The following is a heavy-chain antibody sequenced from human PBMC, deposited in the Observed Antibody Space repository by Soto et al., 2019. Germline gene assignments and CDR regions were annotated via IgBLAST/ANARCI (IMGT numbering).Heavy chain of an antibody. V-gene: IGHV4-59*01. Sequence: QVQLQESGPGLVKPSETLSLTCTVPGGSISSYYWSWIRQPPGKGLEWIGYIYYSGSTNYNPSLKSRVTISVDTSKNQFSLKLSSVTAADTAVYYCARTLFGWGIWFDPWGQGTLVTVSS. J-gene: IGHJ5*02. CDR2: IYYSGST. D-gene: IGHD3-10*02. CDR3: ARTLFGWGIWFDP. CDR1: GGSISSYY.